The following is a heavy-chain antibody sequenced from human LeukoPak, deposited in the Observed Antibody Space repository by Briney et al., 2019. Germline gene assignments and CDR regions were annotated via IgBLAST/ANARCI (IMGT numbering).Heavy chain of an antibody. D-gene: IGHD2-2*01. Sequence: SVKVSCKASGGTFSSYAISWVRQAPGQGLEWMGRIIPILGIANYAQKFQGRVTITADKSTSTAYMELSSLRSEDTAVYYCTRAESSTYYYYGMDVWGQGTTVTVSS. V-gene: IGHV1-69*04. CDR3: TRAESSTYYYYGMDV. CDR2: IIPILGIA. J-gene: IGHJ6*02. CDR1: GGTFSSYA.